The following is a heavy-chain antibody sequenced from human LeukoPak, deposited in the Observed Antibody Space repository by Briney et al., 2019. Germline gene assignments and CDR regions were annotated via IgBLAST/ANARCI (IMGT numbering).Heavy chain of an antibody. CDR1: GASISTYY. Sequence: SETLSLTCTVSGASISTYYWSWIRPPPGEGLEWIGYIYSSGNTTYNPSLKGRVTISVDTSKNQFSLKLSSVTAADTAMYYCARDPQGWVRFDSWGQGILVTVSS. CDR3: ARDPQGWVRFDS. J-gene: IGHJ4*02. CDR2: IYSSGNT. V-gene: IGHV4-59*01. D-gene: IGHD6-19*01.